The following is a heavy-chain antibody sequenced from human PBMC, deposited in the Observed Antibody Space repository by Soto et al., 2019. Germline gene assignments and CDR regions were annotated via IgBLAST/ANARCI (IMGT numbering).Heavy chain of an antibody. J-gene: IGHJ4*02. CDR3: VSWVSAHFDF. CDR2: INANTITT. Sequence: PGGSLRLSCAASGFTFGVHGMSWARQAPSKAPEWVSTINANTITTHYADSVKGRFTISRDNSRDTMDLHMNNLRAEDTAIYYCVSWVSAHFDFWGRGALVTVSS. D-gene: IGHD2-8*01. V-gene: IGHV3-23*01. CDR1: GFTFGVHG.